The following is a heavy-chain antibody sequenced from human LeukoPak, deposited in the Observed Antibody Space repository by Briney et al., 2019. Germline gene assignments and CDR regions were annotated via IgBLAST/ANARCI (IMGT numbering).Heavy chain of an antibody. D-gene: IGHD3-3*01. Sequence: GGSLRLSCGASGSSFSEYWMSRVRQAPGKGLEWVANIKYDGSDKNYVESVKGRFIISRDNADKAVDLRNDSLRVDDTAVYYWARGAEWRDYWGQGTLVTVSS. J-gene: IGHJ4*02. V-gene: IGHV3-7*01. CDR2: IKYDGSDK. CDR3: ARGAEWRDY. CDR1: GSSFSEYW.